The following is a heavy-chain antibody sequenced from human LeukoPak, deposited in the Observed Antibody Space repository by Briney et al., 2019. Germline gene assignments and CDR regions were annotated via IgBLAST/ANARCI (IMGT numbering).Heavy chain of an antibody. CDR1: GFTFSSYA. CDR3: ASYDYSKHSLDY. V-gene: IGHV3-30*04. D-gene: IGHD4-11*01. CDR2: ISYDGSNK. Sequence: GGSLRLSCAASGFTFSSYAMHWVRQAPGKGLEWVAVISYDGSNKYYADSVKGRFTISRDNSKNTLYLQMNSLRAEDTAVYYCASYDYSKHSLDYWGQGTLVTVSS. J-gene: IGHJ4*02.